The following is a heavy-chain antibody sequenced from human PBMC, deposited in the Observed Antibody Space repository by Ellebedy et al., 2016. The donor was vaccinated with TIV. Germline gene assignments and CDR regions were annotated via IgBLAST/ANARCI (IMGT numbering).Heavy chain of an antibody. CDR3: ARAPPPRGDRSADAFDI. V-gene: IGHV1-69*04. CDR1: VGTFSSYS. D-gene: IGHD7-27*01. Sequence: AASVKVSCKASVGTFSSYSINWVRQAPGQGLEWMGRIIPILYITNYAQNFQGRVPITADKSTSTAYMELSSLRSEDTAVYYCARAPPPRGDRSADAFDIWGQGTMVTVSS. CDR2: IIPILYIT. J-gene: IGHJ3*02.